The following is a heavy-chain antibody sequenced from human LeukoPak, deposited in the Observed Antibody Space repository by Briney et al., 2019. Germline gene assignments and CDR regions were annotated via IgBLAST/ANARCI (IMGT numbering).Heavy chain of an antibody. Sequence: GASVKVSCKASGYTFTNYAMNWVRQAPGQGLEWMGWIHPSTGNPTYAQGFTGRFVFSLDTSVSTTYLQISSLKAVDTAVYYCARAYQRLGDLSLPDYWGQGTLVTVSS. J-gene: IGHJ4*02. CDR2: IHPSTGNP. CDR1: GYTFTNYA. CDR3: ARAYQRLGDLSLPDY. V-gene: IGHV7-4-1*02. D-gene: IGHD3-16*02.